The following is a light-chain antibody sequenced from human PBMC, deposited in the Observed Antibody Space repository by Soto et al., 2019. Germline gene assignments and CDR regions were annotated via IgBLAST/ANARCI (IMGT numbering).Light chain of an antibody. CDR2: KND. J-gene: IGLJ2*01. V-gene: IGLV6-57*04. CDR1: SGSIASNH. Sequence: NFMLTQPHSVSESPGKTVTISCTRSSGSIASNHVQWYQQRPGSAPTTVIYKNDQRPSGVPDRFSGSIDSSSNSASLTISGLKTEDEADYYCQSYDGNSVVFGGGTQLPVL. CDR3: QSYDGNSVV.